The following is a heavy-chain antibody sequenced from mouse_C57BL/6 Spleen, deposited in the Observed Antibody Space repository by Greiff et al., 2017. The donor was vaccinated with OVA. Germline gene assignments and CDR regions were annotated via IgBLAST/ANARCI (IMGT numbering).Heavy chain of an antibody. Sequence: QLQQPGAELVKPGASVKMSCKASGYTFTSYWITWVKQRPGQGLEWIGDIYPGSGSTNYNEKFKSKATLTVDTSSSTAYMQLSSLTSEDSAVYYCARDYYGSSFLDYWGQGTTLTVSS. CDR3: ARDYYGSSFLDY. V-gene: IGHV1-55*01. CDR2: IYPGSGST. D-gene: IGHD1-1*01. CDR1: GYTFTSYW. J-gene: IGHJ2*01.